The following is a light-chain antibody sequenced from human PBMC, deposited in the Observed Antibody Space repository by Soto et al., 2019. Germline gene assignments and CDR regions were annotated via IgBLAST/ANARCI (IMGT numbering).Light chain of an antibody. CDR1: QCVSNN. Sequence: IVLTQTQGTLSLSPGDRATLSCRASQCVSNNLAWXXXXXXXXXWLLIYDISTRATGIPTRFSGSGSGTEFTLTISSLQSEDFAVYYCQQYNSWPLPFGGGTKV. CDR2: DIS. CDR3: QQYNSWPLP. V-gene: IGKV3D-15*01. J-gene: IGKJ4*01.